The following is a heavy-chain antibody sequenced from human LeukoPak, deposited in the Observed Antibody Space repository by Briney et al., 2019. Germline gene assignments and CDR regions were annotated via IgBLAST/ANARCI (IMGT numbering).Heavy chain of an antibody. D-gene: IGHD2-15*01. Sequence: QRGGCLRLSCAAPGFTFSGYAMSCVPRAPGRGLACLFPISANGGNTYYADSVKGRFTISRDNSKNPLYLQMNSLRAEDTAVYYCAKLRGPSDYWGQGTVVTVSS. V-gene: IGHV3-23*01. J-gene: IGHJ4*02. CDR1: GFTFSGYA. CDR2: ISANGGNT. CDR3: AKLRGPSDY.